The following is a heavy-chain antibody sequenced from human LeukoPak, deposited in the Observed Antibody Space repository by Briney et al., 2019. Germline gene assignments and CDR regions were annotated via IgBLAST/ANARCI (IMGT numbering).Heavy chain of an antibody. J-gene: IGHJ4*02. V-gene: IGHV4-61*01. D-gene: IGHD6-13*01. Sequence: SETLSLTCTVSGGSISSGSYYWSWIRQPPGKGLEWIGYIYYSGSTNYNPSLKSRVTISVDTSKNQFSLKLSSVTAADTAVYYCARVAAAAPYYFDYWGQGTLVTVSS. CDR2: IYYSGST. CDR3: ARVAAAAPYYFDY. CDR1: GGSISSGSYY.